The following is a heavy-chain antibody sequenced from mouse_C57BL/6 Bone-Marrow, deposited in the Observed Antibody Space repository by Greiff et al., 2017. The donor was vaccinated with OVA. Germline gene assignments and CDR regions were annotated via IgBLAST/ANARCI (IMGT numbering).Heavy chain of an antibody. V-gene: IGHV3-6*01. Sequence: EVQVVESGPGLVKPSQSLSLTCSVTGYSITSGYYWNWIRQFPGNKLEWMGYISYDGSNNYNPSLKNRISITRDTSKNQFFLKLNSVTTEDTATYYCARDHYYGSTHWGQGTTLTVSS. CDR1: GYSITSGYY. CDR3: ARDHYYGSTH. CDR2: ISYDGSN. J-gene: IGHJ2*01. D-gene: IGHD1-1*01.